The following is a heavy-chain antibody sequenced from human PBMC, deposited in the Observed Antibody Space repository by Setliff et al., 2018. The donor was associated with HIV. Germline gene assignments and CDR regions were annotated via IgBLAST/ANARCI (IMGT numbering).Heavy chain of an antibody. CDR2: IYSSGIT. CDR1: GDSISSYY. Sequence: SETLSLTCTVSGDSISSYYWSWIRQPAGKGLEWIGRIYSSGITNYNPSLRSRLTMSVDTSKNQISLKLTSVTAADTAVYYCARDAFLSAAGGTLPLDNWGQGTLVTVSS. J-gene: IGHJ4*02. CDR3: ARDAFLSAAGGTLPLDN. V-gene: IGHV4-4*07. D-gene: IGHD6-13*01.